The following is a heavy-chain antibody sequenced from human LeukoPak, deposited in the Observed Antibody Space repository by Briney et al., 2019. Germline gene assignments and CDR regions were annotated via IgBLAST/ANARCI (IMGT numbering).Heavy chain of an antibody. J-gene: IGHJ6*02. D-gene: IGHD6-19*01. V-gene: IGHV1-18*01. CDR2: ISAYNCNT. CDR1: GYTFTSYG. Sequence: ASVKVSCKASGYTFTSYGISWVRQAPGQGLEWRGWISAYNCNTNYAQKLQGRVTMTTGTSTSTAYMAMRSLRSEDTAVYYCARDVMRQWLPHYYYSYGMDVWGQGTTVTVSS. CDR3: ARDVMRQWLPHYYYSYGMDV.